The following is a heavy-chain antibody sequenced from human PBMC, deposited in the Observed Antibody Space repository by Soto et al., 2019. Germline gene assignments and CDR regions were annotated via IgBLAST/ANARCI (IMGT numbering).Heavy chain of an antibody. CDR3: ARTANVGYYPYF. Sequence: SETLRLTCAVSGDSISSGYYWTWIRRPPGKALEWIGSIYHSGTTYYNPSLKSRVTISVDTSRNQFSLKLSSVTDADSAVYYCARTANVGYYPYF. CDR1: GDSISSGYY. D-gene: IGHD3-3*01. V-gene: IGHV4-38-2*01. J-gene: IGHJ4*01. CDR2: IYHSGTT.